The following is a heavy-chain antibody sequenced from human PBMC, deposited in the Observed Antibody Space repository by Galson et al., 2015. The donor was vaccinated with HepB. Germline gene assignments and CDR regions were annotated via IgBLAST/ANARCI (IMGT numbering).Heavy chain of an antibody. V-gene: IGHV3-21*01. Sequence: SLRLSCAASGCTFSTYSMKWVRQAPGKGLDWVSSISGRGNHIYYADSLKGRFTISRDNAKDLLYLQMNSLRDDDTAVYYCARVGGDCGDDCYTNDPFDIWGQGTMVTVSS. CDR2: ISGRGNHI. D-gene: IGHD2-21*02. CDR1: GCTFSTYS. J-gene: IGHJ3*02. CDR3: ARVGGDCGDDCYTNDPFDI.